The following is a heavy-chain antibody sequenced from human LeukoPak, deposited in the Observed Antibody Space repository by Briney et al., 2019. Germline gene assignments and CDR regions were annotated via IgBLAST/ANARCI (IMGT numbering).Heavy chain of an antibody. CDR1: GGSISSYY. CDR3: ARARGYCSSTSCWVWFDP. J-gene: IGHJ5*02. D-gene: IGHD2-2*01. CDR2: IYYSGST. Sequence: SETLSLTCTVSGGSISSYYWSWIRQPPGKGLEWIGYIYYSGSTNYNPSLKSRVTISVDASKNQFSLKLSSVTAADTAVYYCARARGYCSSTSCWVWFDPWGQGTLVTVSS. V-gene: IGHV4-59*01.